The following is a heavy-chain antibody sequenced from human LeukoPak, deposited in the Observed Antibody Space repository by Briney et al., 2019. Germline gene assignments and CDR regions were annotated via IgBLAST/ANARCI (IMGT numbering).Heavy chain of an antibody. CDR2: ISSSGLYI. V-gene: IGHV3-21*01. CDR3: AREERDGYNYYWYFDL. D-gene: IGHD5-24*01. CDR1: GFTSSTYT. J-gene: IGHJ2*01. Sequence: GGSLRLSCEVSGFTSSTYTMNWVRHAPGKGLEWVSSISSSGLYIYNADSVKGRFTISRDNAKNPLYLQMSSLRAEDTAVYYCAREERDGYNYYWYFDLWGRGTLVTVSS.